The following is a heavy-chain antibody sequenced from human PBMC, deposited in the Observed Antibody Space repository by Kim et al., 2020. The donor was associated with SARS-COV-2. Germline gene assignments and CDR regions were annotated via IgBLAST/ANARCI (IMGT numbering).Heavy chain of an antibody. Sequence: IYYADSVKGRFTIARDNAKNSLYLQMNSLRAEDTAVYYCASPAVTERTDYWGQGTLVTVSS. CDR3: ASPAVTERTDY. V-gene: IGHV3-21*01. J-gene: IGHJ4*02. D-gene: IGHD1-1*01. CDR2: I.